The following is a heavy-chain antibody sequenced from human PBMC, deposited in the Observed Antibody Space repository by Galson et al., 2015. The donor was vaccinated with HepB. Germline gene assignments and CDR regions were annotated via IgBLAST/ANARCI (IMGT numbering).Heavy chain of an antibody. CDR3: AKDFGMDV. CDR2: IRNDGSNQ. V-gene: IGHV3-30*02. Sequence: SLRLSCAASGFTFSSYGMHWVRQAPGRGLEWVTFIRNDGSNQYYVDSVKGRFTISRDNSKNTLFLQMNSLRAEDTAVYYCAKDFGMDVWGQGTTVTASS. J-gene: IGHJ6*02. CDR1: GFTFSSYG.